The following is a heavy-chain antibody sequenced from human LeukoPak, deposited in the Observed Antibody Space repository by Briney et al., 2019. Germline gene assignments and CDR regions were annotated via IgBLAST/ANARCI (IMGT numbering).Heavy chain of an antibody. Sequence: SETLSLTCAVYGGSFSNYYWSWIRQPPGKGLEWIGEINDSGRINYNPSLMSRVTVSVDTSKNQFSLRLTSVPATDTAVYYCARRWNYGRNYYIDVWGNGATVSVSS. CDR1: GGSFSNYY. V-gene: IGHV4-34*01. J-gene: IGHJ6*03. CDR3: ARRWNYGRNYYIDV. D-gene: IGHD1-7*01. CDR2: INDSGRI.